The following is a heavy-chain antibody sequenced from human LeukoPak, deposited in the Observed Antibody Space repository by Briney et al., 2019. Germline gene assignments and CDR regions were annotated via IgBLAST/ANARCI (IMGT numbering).Heavy chain of an antibody. CDR1: GYTSTSYG. D-gene: IGHD6-19*01. V-gene: IGHV1-18*01. Sequence: ASVKVSCKASGYTSTSYGISWVRQAPGQGLEWMGWISAYNGNTNYAQKLQGRVTMTTDTSTSTAYMELRSLRSDDTAVYYCARVRTRSSGWDTRTWGYYYYYMDVWGKGTTVTISS. J-gene: IGHJ6*03. CDR3: ARVRTRSSGWDTRTWGYYYYYMDV. CDR2: ISAYNGNT.